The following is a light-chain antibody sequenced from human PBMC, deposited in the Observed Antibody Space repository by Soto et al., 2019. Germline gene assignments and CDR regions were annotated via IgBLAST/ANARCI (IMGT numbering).Light chain of an antibody. V-gene: IGLV2-14*01. CDR1: SSDIGYYNY. J-gene: IGLJ1*01. Sequence: QSVLTQPASVSGSPGQSITISCTGTSSDIGYYNYVSWYQQYPGKAPKLIIYEVSNRPSGVSNRFSGSKSANTASLTVSGLQAEDEADYHCSSYKTGSTVVFGTGTKVTV. CDR2: EVS. CDR3: SSYKTGSTVV.